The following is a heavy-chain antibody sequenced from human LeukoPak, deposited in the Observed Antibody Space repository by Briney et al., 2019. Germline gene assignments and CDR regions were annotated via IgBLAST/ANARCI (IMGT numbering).Heavy chain of an antibody. CDR1: GFTFSSYA. Sequence: GGSLRLSCAASGFTFSSYAMSWVRQAPGKGLEWVSGISGSGGSTFYADSVKGRFTISRDNSKNTLYLQMNSLRAEDTAVYHCGKTKGLGYCSSIRCPSYYFDYLGQGNLVTVS. CDR3: GKTKGLGYCSSIRCPSYYFDY. J-gene: IGHJ4*02. D-gene: IGHD2-2*01. V-gene: IGHV3-23*01. CDR2: ISGSGGST.